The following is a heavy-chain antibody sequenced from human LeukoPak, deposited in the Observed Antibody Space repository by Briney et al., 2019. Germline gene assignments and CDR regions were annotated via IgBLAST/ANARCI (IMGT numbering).Heavy chain of an antibody. J-gene: IGHJ4*02. Sequence: SETLSLTCTVSGGSVSDYYWSWMRQTPGKGLEWIAYIHHSGSAKYNPTLMSRLTISLDTSKNEFSLKLTSVTAADTAIYYCARLVPDYLASWGEGALVTVSS. CDR2: IHHSGSA. V-gene: IGHV4-59*02. D-gene: IGHD6-13*01. CDR3: ARLVPDYLAS. CDR1: GGSVSDYY.